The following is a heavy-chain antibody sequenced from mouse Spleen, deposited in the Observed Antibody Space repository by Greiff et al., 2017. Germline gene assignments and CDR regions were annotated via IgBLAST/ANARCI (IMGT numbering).Heavy chain of an antibody. V-gene: IGHV3-6*01. CDR3: ARGDGYYSFAY. J-gene: IGHJ3*01. CDR2: ISYDGSN. D-gene: IGHD2-3*01. Sequence: DVKLQESGPGLVKPSQSLSLTCSVTGYSITSGYYWNWIRQFPGNKLEWMGYISYDGSNNYNPSLKNRISITRDTSKNQFFLKLNSVTTEDTATYYCARGDGYYSFAYWGQGTLVTVSA. CDR1: GYSITSGYY.